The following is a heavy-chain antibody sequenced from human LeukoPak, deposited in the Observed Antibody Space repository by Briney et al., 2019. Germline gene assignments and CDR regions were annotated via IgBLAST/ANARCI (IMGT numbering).Heavy chain of an antibody. CDR1: GFTFSSYA. CDR3: ARDGVVVRVFDY. V-gene: IGHV3-30*04. CDR2: ISYDGSNK. J-gene: IGHJ4*02. D-gene: IGHD2-2*01. Sequence: GGSLRLSCAASGFTFSSYAMHWVRQAPGKGLEWVAVISYDGSNKYYADSVKGRFTISRDNSKDTLYLQMNSLRAEDTAVYYCARDGVVVRVFDYWGQGTLVTVSS.